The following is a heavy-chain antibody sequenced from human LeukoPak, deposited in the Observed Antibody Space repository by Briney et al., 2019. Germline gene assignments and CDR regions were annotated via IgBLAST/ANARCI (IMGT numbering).Heavy chain of an antibody. Sequence: ASVKVSCKASGYTFTSYGISWVRQAPGQGLEWMGWISAYNGNTNYAQKFQGRVTITADESTSTAYMELSSLRSEDTAVYYCATAAAGNSDAFDIWGQGTMVTVSS. J-gene: IGHJ3*02. D-gene: IGHD6-13*01. CDR1: GYTFTSYG. CDR3: ATAAAGNSDAFDI. CDR2: ISAYNGNT. V-gene: IGHV1-18*01.